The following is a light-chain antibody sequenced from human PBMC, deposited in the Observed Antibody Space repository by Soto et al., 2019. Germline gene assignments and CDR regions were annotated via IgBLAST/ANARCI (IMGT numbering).Light chain of an antibody. CDR2: GAS. CDR1: QSVGTK. Sequence: EIVMTQSPATLSVSPGEGATLTCRASQSVGTKLAWYQQKPGQAPRLLIYGASTRATGIPARFSGSGSGTEFTLTISSLQSEDFAVYYCQQYSNWPPITFGQGTRLEIK. CDR3: QQYSNWPPIT. V-gene: IGKV3-15*01. J-gene: IGKJ5*01.